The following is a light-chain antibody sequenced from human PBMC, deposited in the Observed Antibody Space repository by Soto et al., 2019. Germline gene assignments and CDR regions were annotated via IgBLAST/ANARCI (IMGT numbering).Light chain of an antibody. CDR2: AAS. CDR3: QQYGGSPPYN. V-gene: IGKV1-8*01. Sequence: AIRMTQSPSPFSASTGDRVTITCRASQGISSYLAWYQQKPGKAPKLLIYAASTLQSGVPSRFSGSGSGTDFTLTISCLQSEDFAVYYCQQYGGSPPYNFGQGTKLEI. CDR1: QGISSY. J-gene: IGKJ2*01.